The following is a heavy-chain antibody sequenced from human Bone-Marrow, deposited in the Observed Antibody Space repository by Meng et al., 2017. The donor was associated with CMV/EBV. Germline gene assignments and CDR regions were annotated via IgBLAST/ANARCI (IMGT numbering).Heavy chain of an antibody. CDR2: IIPIFGTA. Sequence: SVKVSCKASGGTFSSYAISWVRQAPGQGLEWMGGIIPIFGTANYAQNFQGRVTITTDESTSTAYMELSSLRSEDTAVYYCARDRRQWGGVYYFAYWGQGTRVTVSS. CDR1: GGTFSSYA. D-gene: IGHD6-19*01. V-gene: IGHV1-69*05. J-gene: IGHJ4*02. CDR3: ARDRRQWGGVYYFAY.